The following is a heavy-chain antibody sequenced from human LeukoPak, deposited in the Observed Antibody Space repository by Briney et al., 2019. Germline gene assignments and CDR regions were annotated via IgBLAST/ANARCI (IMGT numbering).Heavy chain of an antibody. CDR1: GFTFSNYW. J-gene: IGHJ6*04. Sequence: GGSLRLSCVFSGFTFSNYWMKWVRQAPGKGLEWVASINKDGSEKYSVDSVKDRVTISRDNAKNSLDLQINSLTVEDTAIYYCARDDGDVWGKGTTVTVSS. V-gene: IGHV3-7*01. CDR3: ARDDGDV. CDR2: INKDGSEK.